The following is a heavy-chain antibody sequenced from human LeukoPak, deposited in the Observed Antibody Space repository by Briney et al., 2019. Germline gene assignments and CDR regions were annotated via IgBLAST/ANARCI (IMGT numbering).Heavy chain of an antibody. Sequence: GGSLRLSCAASGFTFSSYAMHWVRQAPGKGLEWVAVISYDGSNKYYADSVKGRFTISRDNSKNTLYLQMNSLRAEDTAVYYCAKLQFLEWLLSPSFDYWGQGTLVTVSS. V-gene: IGHV3-30-3*02. D-gene: IGHD3-3*01. CDR2: ISYDGSNK. CDR1: GFTFSSYA. CDR3: AKLQFLEWLLSPSFDY. J-gene: IGHJ4*02.